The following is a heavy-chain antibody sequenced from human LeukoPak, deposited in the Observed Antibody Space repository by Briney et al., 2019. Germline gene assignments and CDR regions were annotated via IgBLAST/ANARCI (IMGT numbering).Heavy chain of an antibody. CDR1: GFTFRNHA. D-gene: IGHD6-13*01. CDR3: ARAGSSSYYYFDC. Sequence: GGSLRLSCAASGFTFRNHAMDWVRQAPGKGLEWVSGISGSGGSTYYADSVKGRFTISRDNSKNTLYLQMNSLRAEDTAVFFCARAGSSSYYYFDCWGQGTLVTVSS. V-gene: IGHV3-23*01. J-gene: IGHJ4*02. CDR2: ISGSGGST.